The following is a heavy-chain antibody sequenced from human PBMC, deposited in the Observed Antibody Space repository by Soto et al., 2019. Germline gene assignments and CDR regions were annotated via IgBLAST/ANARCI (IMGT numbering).Heavy chain of an antibody. D-gene: IGHD5-12*01. CDR3: ARGRIVASIHDAFEI. CDR2: ISAYNGNR. Sequence: ASVKVSCKASGYPFTSYGISWVRQAPGQGLEWVAWISAYNGNRDTAQKFQGRVTMTLDTSTGTAHMELGDLTSADTAVYYCARGRIVASIHDAFEIWGQGTKVTVSS. J-gene: IGHJ3*02. CDR1: GYPFTSYG. V-gene: IGHV1-18*01.